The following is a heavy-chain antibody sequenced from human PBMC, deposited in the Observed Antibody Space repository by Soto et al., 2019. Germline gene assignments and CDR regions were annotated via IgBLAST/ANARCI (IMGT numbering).Heavy chain of an antibody. D-gene: IGHD6-13*01. CDR1: GGTFSSYA. Sequence: SVKVSCKASGGTFSSYAISWVRQAPGQGLEWMGGIIPIFGTANYAQKFQGRVTITADKSTSTAYMELSSLRSEDTAVYYCASKYSSSWPNYYGMDVWGQGTTVTVSS. J-gene: IGHJ6*02. CDR3: ASKYSSSWPNYYGMDV. CDR2: IIPIFGTA. V-gene: IGHV1-69*06.